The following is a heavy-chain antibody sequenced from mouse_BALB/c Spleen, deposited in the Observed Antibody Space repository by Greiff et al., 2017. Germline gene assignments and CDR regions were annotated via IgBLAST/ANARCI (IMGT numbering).Heavy chain of an antibody. J-gene: IGHJ3*01. CDR3: AIGGLGVFAY. Sequence: QVQLKQSGAELARPGASVKMSCKASGYTFTSYTMHWVKQRPGQGLEWIGYINPSSGYTNYNQKFKDKATLTADKSSSTAYMQLSSLTSEDSAVYYCAIGGLGVFAYWGQGTLVTVSA. CDR2: INPSSGYT. CDR1: GYTFTSYT. D-gene: IGHD3-3*01. V-gene: IGHV1-4*01.